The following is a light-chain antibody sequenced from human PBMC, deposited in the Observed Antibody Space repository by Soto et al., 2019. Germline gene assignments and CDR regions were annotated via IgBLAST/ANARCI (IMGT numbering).Light chain of an antibody. V-gene: IGKV3-20*01. CDR1: QSVSSSY. J-gene: IGKJ5*01. Sequence: EIVLTQSPGTLSLSPGDRATLSCRASQSVSSSYLAWYQQKPGQAPRLLIYGASSRATGIPDRFSGSGSGTDFTLTISRLEPEDFAVYYCQQGGNWPLTFGQGTRLEIK. CDR3: QQGGNWPLT. CDR2: GAS.